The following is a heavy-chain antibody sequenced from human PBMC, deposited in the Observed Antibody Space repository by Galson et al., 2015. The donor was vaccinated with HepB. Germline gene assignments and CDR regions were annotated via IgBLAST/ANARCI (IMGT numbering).Heavy chain of an antibody. D-gene: IGHD2-2*01. CDR1: GYSFTSYW. V-gene: IGHV5-10-1*01. J-gene: IGHJ6*02. CDR3: ARGGIVVVPADPPHYYYGMDV. Sequence: QSGAEVKKPGESLKISCKGSGYSFTSYWISWVRQMPGKGLEWMGRIDPSDSYTNYSPSFQGHVTISADKSISTAYLQWSSLKASDTAMYYCARGGIVVVPADPPHYYYGMDVWGQGTTVTVSS. CDR2: IDPSDSYT.